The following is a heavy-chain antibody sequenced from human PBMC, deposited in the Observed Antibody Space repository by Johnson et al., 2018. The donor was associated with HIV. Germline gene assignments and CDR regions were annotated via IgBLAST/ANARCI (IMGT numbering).Heavy chain of an antibody. CDR1: GFNFSDYY. Sequence: QVQLVESGGGLVKPGGSLRLPCAASGFNFSDYYMSWIRQAPGKGLEWISYISNSGSTIYYVDSVKGRFTISRDKAKNTLHLQMNSLRAEDTAVYYCAKTIARNAFYIWGQGTMVTVSS. CDR2: ISNSGSTI. J-gene: IGHJ3*02. V-gene: IGHV3-11*04. D-gene: IGHD3-9*01. CDR3: AKTIARNAFYI.